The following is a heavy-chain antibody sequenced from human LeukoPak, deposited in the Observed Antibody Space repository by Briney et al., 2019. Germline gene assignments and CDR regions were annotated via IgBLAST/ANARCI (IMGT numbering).Heavy chain of an antibody. Sequence: PSETLSLTCTVSGGSVSSSNYYWGWIRQPPGKGLEWIGRIYYSGSTYYNPSLKSRVTISVDTSKNQFSLKVSSVTAADTAVYYCARGPGYYYYYYGMDVWGQGTTVTVSS. V-gene: IGHV4-39*01. CDR3: ARGPGYYYYYYGMDV. J-gene: IGHJ6*02. CDR1: GGSVSSSNYY. CDR2: IYYSGST.